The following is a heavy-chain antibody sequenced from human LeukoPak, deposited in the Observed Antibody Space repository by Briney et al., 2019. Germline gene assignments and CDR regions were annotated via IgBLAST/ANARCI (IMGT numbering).Heavy chain of an antibody. CDR2: IYPGDSDT. Sequence: GESLKISCKGSGYSFTTYWIAWVRQMPGKGLELMGIIYPGDSDTRYNPSFQGQVIISVDRSINTAYLQWSSLKASDTAMYFCARTRSGNHYGTYYFYYMDVWGTGTTVTISS. D-gene: IGHD3-22*01. CDR3: ARTRSGNHYGTYYFYYMDV. CDR1: GYSFTTYW. J-gene: IGHJ6*03. V-gene: IGHV5-51*01.